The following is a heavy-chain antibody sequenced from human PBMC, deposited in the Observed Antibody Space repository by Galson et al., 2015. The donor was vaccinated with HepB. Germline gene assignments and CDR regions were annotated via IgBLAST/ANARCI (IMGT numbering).Heavy chain of an antibody. CDR3: AKDWLLSPTDTFDI. CDR2: ISGASGTT. D-gene: IGHD2-2*01. V-gene: IGHV3-23*01. J-gene: IGHJ3*02. Sequence: SLRLSCAASGFTFSSYAMSWVRQAPGKGPEWVSGISGASGTTLYAEPVKGRFSISRDNSKNTLFLQMNSLRAEDTAVYYCAKDWLLSPTDTFDIWGQGTMVTVS. CDR1: GFTFSSYA.